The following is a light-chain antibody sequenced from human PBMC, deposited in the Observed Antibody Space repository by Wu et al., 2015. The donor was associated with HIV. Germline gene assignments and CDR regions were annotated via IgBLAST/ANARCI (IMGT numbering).Light chain of an antibody. CDR3: QQYANSPT. Sequence: EIVLTQSPATLSLSPGERATLSCGASQSVTNSYLAWYQQKPGLAPRLVIYGASTRATGIPDRFSGSGSGTDFTLIISRLEPEDFAVYYCQQYANSPTFGGGTKVEIK. J-gene: IGKJ4*01. V-gene: IGKV3D-20*01. CDR2: GAS. CDR1: QSVTNSY.